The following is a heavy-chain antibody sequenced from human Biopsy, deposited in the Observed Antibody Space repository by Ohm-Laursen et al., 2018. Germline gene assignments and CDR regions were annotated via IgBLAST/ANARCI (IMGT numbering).Heavy chain of an antibody. CDR2: IKRDGPTT. J-gene: IGHJ4*02. V-gene: IGHV3-74*01. D-gene: IGHD4-11*01. CDR1: GFSFSNYY. CDR3: ARGGFFAYSTFDN. Sequence: SLRLSCAASGFSFSNYYMHWVRQAPGKGLLWVSRIKRDGPTTDYADSVKGRFTISRDNAKNTLYLLRNSLSAEATAVYYCARGGFFAYSTFDNWGQGALVTVSS.